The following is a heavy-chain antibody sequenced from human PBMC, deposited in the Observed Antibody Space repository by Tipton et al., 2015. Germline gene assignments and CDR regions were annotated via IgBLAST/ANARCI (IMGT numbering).Heavy chain of an antibody. CDR1: GASIRSDNW. CDR3: ARVGSGSYWGYFDY. CDR2: IDQNGNN. Sequence: TLSLTCTVSGASIRSDNWWSWIRQSPGRGLEWIAEIDQNGNNNYNPSLKSRVTISVDKSKNQFSLKLRSVTAADTAVYYCARVGSGSYWGYFDYWGQGTMVTVSS. J-gene: IGHJ4*02. D-gene: IGHD2-21*01. V-gene: IGHV4-4*02.